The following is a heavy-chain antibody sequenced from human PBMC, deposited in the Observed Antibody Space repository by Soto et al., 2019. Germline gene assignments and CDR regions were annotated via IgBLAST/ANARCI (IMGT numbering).Heavy chain of an antibody. Sequence: SQTLSLTCAISGDSVSSNSAAWIWIRQSPSRGLEWLGRTYYRSKWYNDYAVSVKSRITINPDTSKNQFSLSLTSVVAADTAVYYCVREIVDSFDSSGYPDHWGQGTLVTVSS. CDR2: TYYRSKWYN. J-gene: IGHJ4*02. D-gene: IGHD3-22*01. CDR1: GDSVSSNSAA. V-gene: IGHV6-1*01. CDR3: VREIVDSFDSSGYPDH.